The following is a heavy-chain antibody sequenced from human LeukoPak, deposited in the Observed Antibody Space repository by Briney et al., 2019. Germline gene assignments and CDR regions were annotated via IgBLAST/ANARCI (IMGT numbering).Heavy chain of an antibody. Sequence: GGSLRLSCAASGVPFSSHVMTWVRQAPGRGVEWVSAISGSGDSTYYADSVKGRFTIYRDKSKNTLYLQMNSLRAEDTAKYYCAKYSKRLSRYYFDFWGQGTLVTVSS. CDR2: ISGSGDST. CDR3: AKYSKRLSRYYFDF. J-gene: IGHJ4*02. CDR1: GVPFSSHV. V-gene: IGHV3-23*01. D-gene: IGHD6-25*01.